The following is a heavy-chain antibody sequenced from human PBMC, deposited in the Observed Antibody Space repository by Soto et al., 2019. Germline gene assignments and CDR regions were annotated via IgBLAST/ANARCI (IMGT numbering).Heavy chain of an antibody. V-gene: IGHV5-51*01. CDR1: GYSFTSYW. CDR3: ARQGLYYYYGMDV. Sequence: CKGSGYSFTSYWIGWVRQMPGKGLEWMGIIYPGDSDTRYSPSFQGQVTISADKSISTAYLQWSSLKASDTAMYYCARQGLYYYYGMDVWGQGTTVTVSS. CDR2: IYPGDSDT. D-gene: IGHD3-22*01. J-gene: IGHJ6*02.